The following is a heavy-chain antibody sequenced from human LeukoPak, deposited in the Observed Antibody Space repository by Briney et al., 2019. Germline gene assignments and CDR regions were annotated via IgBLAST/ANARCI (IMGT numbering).Heavy chain of an antibody. CDR3: ARDSCGGDCYYAEYFQH. J-gene: IGHJ1*01. Sequence: PGGSLRLSCAASGFTFSSYSMNWVRQAPGKGLEWVSYISSSSSTIYYADSVKGRFTISRDNAKNSPYLQMNSLRDEDTAVYYCARDSCGGDCYYAEYFQHWGQGTLVTVSS. CDR1: GFTFSSYS. V-gene: IGHV3-48*02. CDR2: ISSSSSTI. D-gene: IGHD2-21*01.